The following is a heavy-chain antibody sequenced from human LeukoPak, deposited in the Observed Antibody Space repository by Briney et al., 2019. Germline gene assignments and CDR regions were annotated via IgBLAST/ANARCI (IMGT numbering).Heavy chain of an antibody. J-gene: IGHJ5*02. Sequence: ASVKVSCKASGYTFTSYYMHWVRQAPGQGLEWMGIINPSGGSTSYAQKFQGRVTMTRDTSTSTVYMELSSLRSEDTAVYYCARAPGSSGEEVWFDPWGQGTLVTVSS. CDR1: GYTFTSYY. CDR2: INPSGGST. V-gene: IGHV1-46*01. CDR3: ARAPGSSGEEVWFDP. D-gene: IGHD6-19*01.